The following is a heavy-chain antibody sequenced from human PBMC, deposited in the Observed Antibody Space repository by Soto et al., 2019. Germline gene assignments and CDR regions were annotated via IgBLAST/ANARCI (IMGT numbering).Heavy chain of an antibody. Sequence: EVQLLESGGDLIQPGGSLRLSCAASGFTFNIYAMTWVRQAPGKGLEWVSAISRYGDFTYDADSVEGLFTISRDNSKNTLYLQMNSLRAEDTAVYYCAKDRYLDHDSRGYLFDNWGQGTLVTVSS. CDR2: ISRYGDFT. CDR3: AKDRYLDHDSRGYLFDN. D-gene: IGHD3-22*01. CDR1: GFTFNIYA. V-gene: IGHV3-23*01. J-gene: IGHJ4*02.